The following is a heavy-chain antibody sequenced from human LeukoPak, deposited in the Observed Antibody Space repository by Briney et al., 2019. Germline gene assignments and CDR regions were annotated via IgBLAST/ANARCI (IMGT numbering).Heavy chain of an antibody. CDR2: ISYDGSNK. CDR3: ARAVGNHFDY. Sequence: GGSLRLSCAASGFTFSSYAMHWVRQAPGKGLEWVAVISYDGSNKYYADSVKGRFTISRDNSKNTLYLQMNSLRAEDTAVYYCARAVGNHFDYWGQGTLVTVSS. J-gene: IGHJ4*02. CDR1: GFTFSSYA. V-gene: IGHV3-30-3*01. D-gene: IGHD4-23*01.